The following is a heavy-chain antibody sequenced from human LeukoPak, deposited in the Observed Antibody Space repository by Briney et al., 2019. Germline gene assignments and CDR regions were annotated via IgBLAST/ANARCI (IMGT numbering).Heavy chain of an antibody. CDR1: EFTFRSYS. CDR3: ARRGYHDYSGFDY. D-gene: IGHD1-26*01. V-gene: IGHV3-21*01. Sequence: GGSLRLSCAGSEFTFRSYSMRWVRQAPGKGLEWVSSISGSSSDIYYADSVKGRFTISRDNSKNSLYLQMKSLRAEDTAPYYCARRGYHDYSGFDYWGQGTLVTVSS. J-gene: IGHJ4*02. CDR2: ISGSSSDI.